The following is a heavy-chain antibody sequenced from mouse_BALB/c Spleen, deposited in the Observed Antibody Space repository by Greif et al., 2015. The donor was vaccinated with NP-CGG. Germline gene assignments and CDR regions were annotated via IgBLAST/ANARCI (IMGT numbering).Heavy chain of an antibody. D-gene: IGHD2-4*01. J-gene: IGHJ2*01. Sequence: EVQGVESGGGLVQPGGSLKLSCAASGFTFSSYGMSWVRQTPDKRLELVATINSNGGSTYYPDSVKGRFTISRDNAENTLYLQMSSLKSEDTAMYYCLITTSVLWGQGTTLTVSS. CDR3: LITTSVL. CDR2: INSNGGST. V-gene: IGHV5-6-3*01. CDR1: GFTFSSYG.